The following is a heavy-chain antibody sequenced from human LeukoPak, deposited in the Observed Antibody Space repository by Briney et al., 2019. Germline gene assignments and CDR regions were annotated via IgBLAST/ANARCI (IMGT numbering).Heavy chain of an antibody. CDR1: GFTFSNFW. V-gene: IGHV3-7*01. D-gene: IGHD5-24*01. CDR2: IKQDGTDK. CDR3: AKGRGLEY. J-gene: IGHJ4*02. Sequence: GESLTLSCAASGFTFSNFWMTWIRQAPGKGLEWVANIKQDGTDKYYIDSVKGRFTISRDNAKNSLYLQMNTLRAYDTAIYYCAKGRGLEYWGQGTLVTVSS.